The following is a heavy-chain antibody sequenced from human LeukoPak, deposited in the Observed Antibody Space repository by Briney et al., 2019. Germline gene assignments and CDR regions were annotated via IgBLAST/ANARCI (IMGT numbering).Heavy chain of an antibody. Sequence: GGSLRLSCAASGFTFSIYAMSWVRQAPGKGLEWVSAISGSGGSTYYADSVKGRFTISRDNSKNTLYLQMNSLRAEDTAVYYCAKFLHDYGDYLGYWGQGTLVTVSS. CDR3: AKFLHDYGDYLGY. J-gene: IGHJ4*02. CDR1: GFTFSIYA. CDR2: ISGSGGST. V-gene: IGHV3-23*01. D-gene: IGHD4-17*01.